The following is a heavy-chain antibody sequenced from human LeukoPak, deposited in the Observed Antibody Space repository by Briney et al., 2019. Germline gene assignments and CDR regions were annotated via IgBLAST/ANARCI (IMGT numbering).Heavy chain of an antibody. J-gene: IGHJ5*02. CDR3: ARRGRWGYCSSTSCLRRKIWFDP. Sequence: KPSETLSLTCTVSGGSISSSSHYWGWIRQPPGKGLEWIGEINHSGSTNYNPSLKSRVTISVDTSKNQFSLKLSSVTAADTAVYYCARRGRWGYCSSTSCLRRKIWFDPWGQGTLVTVSS. CDR2: INHSGST. V-gene: IGHV4-39*07. CDR1: GGSISSSSHY. D-gene: IGHD2-2*01.